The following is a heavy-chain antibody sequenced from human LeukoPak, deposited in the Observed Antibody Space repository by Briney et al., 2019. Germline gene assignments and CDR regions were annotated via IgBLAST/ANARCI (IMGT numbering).Heavy chain of an antibody. V-gene: IGHV1-2*02. Sequence: GASVKVSCKASGYTFTGYYMHWVRQAPGQGLEWMGWINPNSGGTNNAQKFQGRVTMTRDTSISTAYMELSRLRSDDTAVYYCARDYCSSTSCYRPLNYYYYYYMDVWGKGTTVTVSS. CDR2: INPNSGGT. D-gene: IGHD2-2*01. CDR1: GYTFTGYY. J-gene: IGHJ6*03. CDR3: ARDYCSSTSCYRPLNYYYYYYMDV.